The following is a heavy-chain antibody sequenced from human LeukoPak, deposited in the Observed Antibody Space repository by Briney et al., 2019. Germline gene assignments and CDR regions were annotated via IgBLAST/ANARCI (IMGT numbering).Heavy chain of an antibody. CDR1: GYNFISYG. CDR3: ARGSALLALSFDY. V-gene: IGHV1-69*13. D-gene: IGHD2-15*01. J-gene: IGHJ4*02. Sequence: SVKVSCKASGYNFISYGISWVRQAPGQGLEWMGGIIPIFGTANYAQKFQGRVTITADESTSTAYMELSSLRSEDTAVYYCARGSALLALSFDYWGQGTLVTVSS. CDR2: IIPIFGTA.